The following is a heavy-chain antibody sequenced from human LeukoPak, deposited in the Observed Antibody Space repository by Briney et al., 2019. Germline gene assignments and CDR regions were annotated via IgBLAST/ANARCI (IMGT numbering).Heavy chain of an antibody. D-gene: IGHD1-26*01. CDR2: IWYDGSNK. J-gene: IGHJ4*02. V-gene: IGHV3-33*01. CDR3: ASRGRSYSSNPSPHHFDY. Sequence: GGSLRLSCAASGFTFSSYGMHWVRQAPGKGLEWVAVIWYDGSNKYYADSVKGRFTISRDNSKNTLYLQMNSLRAEDTAVYYCASRGRSYSSNPSPHHFDYWGQGTLVTVSS. CDR1: GFTFSSYG.